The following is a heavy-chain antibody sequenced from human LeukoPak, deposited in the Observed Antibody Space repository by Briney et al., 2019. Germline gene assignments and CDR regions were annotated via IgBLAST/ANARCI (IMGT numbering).Heavy chain of an antibody. CDR3: ARGSSRAFDY. D-gene: IGHD2-2*01. Sequence: GGSLRLSCAASGFTVSSNYMSWVRQAPGKGLEWVSVIYSGGTTNHADSVKGRFAVSRDNSKNTLYLQMNSLRAEDTAVYFCARGSSRAFDYWGQGTLVTVSS. CDR1: GFTVSSNY. CDR2: IYSGGTT. V-gene: IGHV3-53*01. J-gene: IGHJ4*02.